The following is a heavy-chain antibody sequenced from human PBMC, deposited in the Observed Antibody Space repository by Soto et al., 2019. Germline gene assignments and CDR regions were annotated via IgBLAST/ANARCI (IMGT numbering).Heavy chain of an antibody. CDR2: IYYSGST. CDR3: ARGVLH. CDR1: GGSISSGGYY. Sequence: QVQLQESGPGLVKPSQTLSLTCTVSGGSISSGGYYWSWIRQHPGKGLEWIGSIYYSGSTYYKPALQSRVTTSEDPSKKQFPLKLSSVTAAETAVYYCARGVLHWGQGTLVTVSS. V-gene: IGHV4-31*03. D-gene: IGHD3-16*01. J-gene: IGHJ4*02.